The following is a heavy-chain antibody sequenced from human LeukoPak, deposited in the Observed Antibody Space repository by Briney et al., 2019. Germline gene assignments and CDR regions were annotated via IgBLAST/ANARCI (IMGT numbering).Heavy chain of an antibody. CDR1: GGSISSYY. CDR2: IYYSGST. J-gene: IGHJ4*02. Sequence: SETLSLTCTVSGGSISSYYWSWIRQPPGKGLEWIGYIYYSGSTNYNPSLKSRVTISVDTSKNQFSLKLSSVTAADTAVYYCARVGCYDSSGYFDYWGQGTLVTVSS. D-gene: IGHD3-22*01. V-gene: IGHV4-59*01. CDR3: ARVGCYDSSGYFDY.